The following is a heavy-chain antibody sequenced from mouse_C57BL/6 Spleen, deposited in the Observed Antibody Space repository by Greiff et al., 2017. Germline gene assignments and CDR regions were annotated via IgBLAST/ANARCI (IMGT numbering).Heavy chain of an antibody. CDR2: ISRGSSTI. J-gene: IGHJ2*01. CDR1: GFTFSDYG. Sequence: EVMLVESGGGLVKPGGSLKLSCAASGFTFSDYGMHWVRQAPEQGLEWVAYISRGSSTIYYADTVKGRFTISRDNSKNTLFLHMTSLRSEDTAMYYCARGDYYGSSYLDYWGQGTTLTVSS. D-gene: IGHD1-1*01. V-gene: IGHV5-17*01. CDR3: ARGDYYGSSYLDY.